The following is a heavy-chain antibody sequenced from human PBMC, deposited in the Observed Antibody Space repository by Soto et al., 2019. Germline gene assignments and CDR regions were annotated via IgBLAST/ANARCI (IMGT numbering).Heavy chain of an antibody. CDR3: ARPLRDRNFYHCFAV. D-gene: IGHD3-22*01. CDR2: IIPMFGTP. J-gene: IGHJ6*02. CDR1: GGTFSKYA. V-gene: IGHV1-69*01. Sequence: QVQLVQSGAELKKPGSSVKVSCKASGGTFSKYAISWVRQAPGQGLEWLGGIIPMFGTPNYAQKFQGRVTISADESTTTAYLELSSLRSADTSVYFCARPLRDRNFYHCFAVWGQGTTVTVSS.